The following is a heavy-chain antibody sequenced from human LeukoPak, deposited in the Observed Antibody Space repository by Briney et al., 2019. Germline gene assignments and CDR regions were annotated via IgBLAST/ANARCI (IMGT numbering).Heavy chain of an antibody. Sequence: GGSLRLSCAASGFIFDDNGMSWVRQVPGKGLEWVSGIYWNGGSTRYADSVKGRFTISRDNAKNPLYLQMNSLRAEDTAVYYCARVGAATYAFDIWGQGTMVTVSS. D-gene: IGHD3-16*01. CDR2: IYWNGGST. J-gene: IGHJ3*02. V-gene: IGHV3-20*04. CDR3: ARVGAATYAFDI. CDR1: GFIFDDNG.